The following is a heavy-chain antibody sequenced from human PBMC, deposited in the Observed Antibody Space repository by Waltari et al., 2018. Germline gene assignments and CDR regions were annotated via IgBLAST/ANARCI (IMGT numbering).Heavy chain of an antibody. J-gene: IGHJ6*02. CDR3: ARPAWNDPPYYYGMDV. Sequence: VQVVESGGGAVQPGQSFRLPCVTSGFKFSSYGMHWVHQAPGKGLEWVAVIWYDGSNTDYRESVKGRFTISRDNVKNTVDLQMNNLRVEDTAVYYCARPAWNDPPYYYGMDVWGPGTTVSVSS. V-gene: IGHV3-33*01. CDR2: IWYDGSNT. D-gene: IGHD1-1*01. CDR1: GFKFSSYG.